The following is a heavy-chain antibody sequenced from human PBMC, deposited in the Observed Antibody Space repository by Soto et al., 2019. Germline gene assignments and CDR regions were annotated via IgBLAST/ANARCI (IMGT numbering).Heavy chain of an antibody. D-gene: IGHD6-13*01. Sequence: QVQLVQSGAEVRKPGASVKVSCKASGYTFTSYAISWVRQAPGQGLEWMGWISAYNGNTNYAQKPQXGVTMTTDTSTSTAYMEPRSLRSDDTAVYYCARDLAAGTCDYWGQGTLVTVSS. CDR2: ISAYNGNT. J-gene: IGHJ4*02. V-gene: IGHV1-18*01. CDR1: GYTFTSYA. CDR3: ARDLAAGTCDY.